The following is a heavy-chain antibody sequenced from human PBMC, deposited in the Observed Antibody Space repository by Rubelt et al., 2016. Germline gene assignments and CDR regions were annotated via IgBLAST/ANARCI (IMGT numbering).Heavy chain of an antibody. V-gene: IGHV4-39*07. J-gene: IGHJ3*02. D-gene: IGHD2-21*02. CDR2: IYYSGST. Sequence: QLQLQESGPGLVKPSETLSLTCTLSGGSISSSSYYWGWIRQPPGKGLELIGSIYYSGSTYYNPSLKSRVTISVDRSKNQFSLKLSSVTAADTAGYYCVRGGLGCGGDCGGAFDIWGQGTLVTVSS. CDR3: VRGGLGCGGDCGGAFDI. CDR1: GGSISSSSYY.